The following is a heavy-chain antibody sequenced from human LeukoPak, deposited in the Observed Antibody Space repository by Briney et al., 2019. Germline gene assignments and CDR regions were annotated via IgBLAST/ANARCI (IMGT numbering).Heavy chain of an antibody. D-gene: IGHD2-2*01. CDR2: IYYSGST. CDR3: ARAEDIVVVPAAKGIDY. J-gene: IGHJ4*02. CDR1: GGSISGYY. Sequence: SETLSLTCTVSGGSISGYYWSWIRQPPGKGLEWIGYIYYSGSTYYNPSLKSRVTISVDRSKNQFSLKLSSVTAADTAVYYCARAEDIVVVPAAKGIDYWGQGTLVTVSS. V-gene: IGHV4-59*12.